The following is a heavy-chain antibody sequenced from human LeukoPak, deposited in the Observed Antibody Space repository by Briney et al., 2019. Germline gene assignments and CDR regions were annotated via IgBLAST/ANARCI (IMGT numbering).Heavy chain of an antibody. Sequence: GGSLRLSCAASGFTVSSNCMSWVRQAPGKGLEWVSVIYSGGSTYYADSVKGRFTISRDNSKNTLHLQMNSLRADDTAVYYCARDSPTVGGYGMDVWGQGTTVTVSS. D-gene: IGHD1-26*01. CDR1: GFTVSSNC. CDR2: IYSGGST. J-gene: IGHJ6*02. V-gene: IGHV3-53*01. CDR3: ARDSPTVGGYGMDV.